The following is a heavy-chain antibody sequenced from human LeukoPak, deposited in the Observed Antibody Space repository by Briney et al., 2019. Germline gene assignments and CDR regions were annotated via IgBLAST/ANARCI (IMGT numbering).Heavy chain of an antibody. D-gene: IGHD3-16*01. Sequence: ASVKVSCKASGYTFTGYYMHWVRQAPGQGLEWMGWINPNSGGTNYAQKFQGWVTMTRDTSISTAYMELSRPRSDDTAVYYCARDGGLRSPFVDYWGQGTLVTVSS. CDR2: INPNSGGT. CDR3: ARDGGLRSPFVDY. V-gene: IGHV1-2*04. J-gene: IGHJ4*02. CDR1: GYTFTGYY.